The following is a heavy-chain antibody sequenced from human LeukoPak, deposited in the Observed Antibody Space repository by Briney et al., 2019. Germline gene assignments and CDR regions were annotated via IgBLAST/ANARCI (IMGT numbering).Heavy chain of an antibody. Sequence: GGSLRLSCAAPGFTFSSYGMHWVRQAPGKGLEWVAFIRYDGGNKYYADSVKGRFTISRDNSKNTLYLQMNSLRAEDTAVYYCAKDMVVTKYYFDYWGQGTLVTVSS. CDR3: AKDMVVTKYYFDY. D-gene: IGHD2-15*01. J-gene: IGHJ4*02. CDR1: GFTFSSYG. V-gene: IGHV3-30*02. CDR2: IRYDGGNK.